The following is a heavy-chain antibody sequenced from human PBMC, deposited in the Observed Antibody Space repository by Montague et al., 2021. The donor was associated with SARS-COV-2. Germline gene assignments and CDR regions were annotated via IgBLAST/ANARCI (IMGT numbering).Heavy chain of an antibody. J-gene: IGHJ4*02. CDR1: GDSVSSNSAA. Sequence: YAISGDSVSSNSAAWNWIRQSPSRGLEWLGRTYYRSKWHNDYAVSVKSRITINPDTSKNQFSLQLKSVTPEDTAVYYCARGWVATIPHMDNRGQGSLVIVSS. CDR2: TYYRSKWHN. D-gene: IGHD5-12*01. V-gene: IGHV6-1*01. CDR3: ARGWVATIPHMDN.